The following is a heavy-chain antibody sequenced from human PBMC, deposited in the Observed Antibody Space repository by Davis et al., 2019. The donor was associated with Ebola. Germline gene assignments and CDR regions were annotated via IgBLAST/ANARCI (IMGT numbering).Heavy chain of an antibody. V-gene: IGHV1-18*01. Sequence: ASVKVSCKASGYTFTSYGISWVRQAPGQGLEWMGWISANNGNTNYAQKFQGRVTMTTDTSTSTAYMELRSLRSDDTAVYYCARGALLRDYDILTGMSCNYWGQGTLVTVSS. CDR2: ISANNGNT. J-gene: IGHJ4*02. CDR3: ARGALLRDYDILTGMSCNY. D-gene: IGHD3-9*01. CDR1: GYTFTSYG.